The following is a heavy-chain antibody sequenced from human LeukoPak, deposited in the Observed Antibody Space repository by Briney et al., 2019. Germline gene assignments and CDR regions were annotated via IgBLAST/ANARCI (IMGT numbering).Heavy chain of an antibody. CDR1: GVSISNHY. CDR3: VRHSRVVAFDY. CDR2: IYYTGNT. D-gene: IGHD2-15*01. Sequence: SETLSLTCTVSGVSISNHYSSWIRQPPGKGLEWIGYIYYTGNTNYNPSLKSRVIISEDTSKNQVSLELSSVTAADTAVYYCVRHSRVVAFDYWGQGNLVTVSS. J-gene: IGHJ4*02. V-gene: IGHV4-59*08.